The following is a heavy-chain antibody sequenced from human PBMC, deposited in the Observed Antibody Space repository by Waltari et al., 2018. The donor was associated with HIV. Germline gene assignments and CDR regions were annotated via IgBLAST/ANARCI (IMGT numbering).Heavy chain of an antibody. CDR1: GGAISSSNC. Sequence: QVQLQESGPGLVKPSGTLSLTCVVSGGAISSSNCWSWVRQPPGKGLEWIGEIYHSGTTNYNPSLKIRVAISMDQSENQFSLILNSVTAADTAMYFCARARPLLTTWAGVFDIWGRGTMVIVSS. CDR2: IYHSGTT. J-gene: IGHJ3*02. D-gene: IGHD4-17*01. V-gene: IGHV4-4*02. CDR3: ARARPLLTTWAGVFDI.